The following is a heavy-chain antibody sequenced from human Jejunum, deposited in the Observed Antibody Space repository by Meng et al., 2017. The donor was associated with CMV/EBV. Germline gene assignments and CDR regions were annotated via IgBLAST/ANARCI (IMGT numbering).Heavy chain of an antibody. D-gene: IGHD5/OR15-5a*01. V-gene: IGHV3-15*07. Sequence: CAASGFNFSNVWMNWGRQAPGKGLEWVGRMQTKAEGGTTEYAPLIKDRFTISRDDSKNTQYLQMNNLKTEDTAVYYCTTRIVSTGDYWGQGTLVTVSS. CDR3: TTRIVSTGDY. J-gene: IGHJ4*02. CDR2: MQTKAEGGTT. CDR1: GFNFSNVW.